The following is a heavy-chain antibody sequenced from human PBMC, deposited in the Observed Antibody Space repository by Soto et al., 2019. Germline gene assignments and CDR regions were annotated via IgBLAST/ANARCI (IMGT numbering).Heavy chain of an antibody. D-gene: IGHD2-2*01. Sequence: QVYLVQSGAEVKKPGASVKISCKASGYTFRRYFVHWVRQAPGQGLEWMGVIDPSSGRANDAQKFKDRGTMTEDTSTNTVYMEITSLRPEDTAMYSCGRDVCSSTSCYASSWGPSTLVTVSS. J-gene: IGHJ1*01. CDR3: GRDVCSSTSCYASS. CDR2: IDPSSGRA. V-gene: IGHV1-46*01. CDR1: GYTFRRYF.